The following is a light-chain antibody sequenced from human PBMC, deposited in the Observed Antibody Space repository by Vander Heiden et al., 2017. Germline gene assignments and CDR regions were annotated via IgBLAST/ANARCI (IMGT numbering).Light chain of an antibody. CDR1: QSISSSY. CDR3: QQYSSSPLT. J-gene: IGKJ2*01. CDR2: GTS. Sequence: IVLRQSPGTLFLSPGDRATLSCRASQSISSSYLAWYQQKPGQAPRLLIHGTSSRATGIPDRFSGSGSGTDFTLTITRLEPEEFAVYYCQQYSSSPLTFGQGTKLEIK. V-gene: IGKV3-20*01.